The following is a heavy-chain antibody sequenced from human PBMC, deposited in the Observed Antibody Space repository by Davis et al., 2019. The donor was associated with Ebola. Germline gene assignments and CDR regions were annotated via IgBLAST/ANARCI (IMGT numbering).Heavy chain of an antibody. CDR2: INPDSGGT. V-gene: IGHV1-2*02. CDR3: AIPVGIAVASLRY. D-gene: IGHD6-19*01. J-gene: IGHJ4*02. Sequence: ASVKVSCKASGYTFTDYYIHWVRQAPGQGLEWMGWINPDSGGTIYAPMLQGRVTLTRDTSISTAYMELSRLRSDDTAVYYCAIPVGIAVASLRYWGQGTLVTVSS. CDR1: GYTFTDYY.